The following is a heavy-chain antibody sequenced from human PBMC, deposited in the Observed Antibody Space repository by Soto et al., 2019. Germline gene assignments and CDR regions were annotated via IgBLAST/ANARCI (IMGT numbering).Heavy chain of an antibody. CDR2: IIPILGIA. J-gene: IGHJ6*02. Sequence: QVQLVQSGAEVKKPGSSVKVSCKASGGTFSSYTISWVRQAPGQGLEWMGRIIPILGIANYAQKFQGRVTIPAHKSTSTAYMELISLRSEDTAVYFCASHPPRLYGMAVWGQGTTVTVSS. D-gene: IGHD6-25*01. CDR1: GGTFSSYT. V-gene: IGHV1-69*02. CDR3: ASHPPRLYGMAV.